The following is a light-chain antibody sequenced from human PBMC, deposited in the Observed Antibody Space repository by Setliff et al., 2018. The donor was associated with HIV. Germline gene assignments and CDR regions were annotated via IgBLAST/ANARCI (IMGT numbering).Light chain of an antibody. V-gene: IGLV2-14*02. CDR3: NSYTTSGTRV. CDR2: QAT. J-gene: IGLJ1*01. Sequence: QSALTQPASVSGSPGLSITISCTGTSNDVGRYDLVSWYQQHPARAPKLIIYQATRRPSGVSNRFSGSKSGNVASLTISGLQAEDEADYYCNSYTTSGTRVFGTGTKVTVL. CDR1: SNDVGRYDL.